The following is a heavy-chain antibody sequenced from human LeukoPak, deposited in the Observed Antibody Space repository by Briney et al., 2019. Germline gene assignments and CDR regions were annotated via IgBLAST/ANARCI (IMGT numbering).Heavy chain of an antibody. CDR2: IIPIFGTA. J-gene: IGHJ3*02. V-gene: IGHV1-69*06. CDR3: ARGGIVATIGDAFDI. D-gene: IGHD5-12*01. CDR1: GGTFISYA. Sequence: SVKVSFKGSGGTFISYAISWVRQAPGQGGEWMGGIIPIFGTANYAQKFQGRVTITADKSTSTAYMELSSLRSEDTAVYYCARGGIVATIGDAFDIWGQGTMVTVSS.